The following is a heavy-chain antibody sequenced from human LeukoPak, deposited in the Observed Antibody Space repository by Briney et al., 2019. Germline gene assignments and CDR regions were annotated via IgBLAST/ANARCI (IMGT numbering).Heavy chain of an antibody. J-gene: IGHJ5*02. CDR2: IVVGSGNT. V-gene: IGHV1-58*01. CDR1: GFTFTSSA. Sequence: GTSVKVSCKASGFTFTSSAVQWVRQARGQRLEWIGWIVVGSGNTNYAQKFQERVTITRDMSTSTAYMELSSLRSEDTAVYYCAAFGMFNWSDPWGQVTLVTVSS. D-gene: IGHD3-10*01. CDR3: AAFGMFNWSDP.